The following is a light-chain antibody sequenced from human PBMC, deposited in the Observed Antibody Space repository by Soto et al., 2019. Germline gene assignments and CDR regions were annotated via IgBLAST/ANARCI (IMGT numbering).Light chain of an antibody. CDR3: AAWDDILTGPWV. Sequence: QSVLTQPSSASGTPGQRVTISCSGSSSNIGSNAVNWYQQLPGTAPKLLIYSDNQRPSGVPDRFSGSKSGTSASLAISGLQSEDEADYYCAAWDDILTGPWVFGGGTKLTVL. J-gene: IGLJ3*02. CDR1: SSNIGSNA. CDR2: SDN. V-gene: IGLV1-44*01.